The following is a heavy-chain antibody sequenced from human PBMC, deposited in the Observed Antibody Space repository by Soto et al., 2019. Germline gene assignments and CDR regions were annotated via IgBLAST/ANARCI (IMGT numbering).Heavy chain of an antibody. D-gene: IGHD3-9*01. J-gene: IGHJ6*03. Sequence: GGSLRLSCAASGFTFSSYAMSWVRQAPGKGLEWVSAISGSGGSTYYADSVKGRFTISRDNSKNTLYLQMNSLRAEDTAVYYCAKAGYFDWLLYYYYMDVWGKGTTVTVSS. V-gene: IGHV3-23*01. CDR1: GFTFSSYA. CDR2: ISGSGGST. CDR3: AKAGYFDWLLYYYYMDV.